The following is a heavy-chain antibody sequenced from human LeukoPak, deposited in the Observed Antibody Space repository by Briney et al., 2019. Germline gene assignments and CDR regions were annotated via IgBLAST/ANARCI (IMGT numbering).Heavy chain of an antibody. J-gene: IGHJ3*02. CDR3: ASPTETTVDAFDI. Sequence: ASVKVSCKASGYTFTSYGISWVRQAPGQGLEWMGWISAYNGNTNYAQKLQGRVTMTTDTSTSTAYMELRSLRSDDTVVYYCASPTETTVDAFDIWGQGTMVTVSS. D-gene: IGHD4-17*01. CDR2: ISAYNGNT. CDR1: GYTFTSYG. V-gene: IGHV1-18*01.